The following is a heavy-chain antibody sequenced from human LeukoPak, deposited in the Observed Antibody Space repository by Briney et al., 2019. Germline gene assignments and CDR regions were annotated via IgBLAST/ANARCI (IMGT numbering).Heavy chain of an antibody. J-gene: IGHJ4*02. CDR3: ARIGRGGSTYLYGSGVDD. CDR1: RFTFSTYW. CDR2: INEDGGET. V-gene: IGHV3-7*01. Sequence: GGSLRLSCAASRFTFSTYWMSWVRQAPGKGLEWVASINEDGGETYYVGSVKGRFTISRDNANNSVYLQMNSLRAEDTAVYYCARIGRGGSTYLYGSGVDDWGQGSLVTLSS. D-gene: IGHD3-10*01.